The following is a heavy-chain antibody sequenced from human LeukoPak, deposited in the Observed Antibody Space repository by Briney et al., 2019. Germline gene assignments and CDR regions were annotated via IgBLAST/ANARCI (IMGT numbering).Heavy chain of an antibody. CDR2: ISGSGGST. CDR1: GFTFSSYA. D-gene: IGHD6-13*01. V-gene: IGHV3-23*01. CDR3: AKAGYSSSWYAVGDYFDY. Sequence: GGSLRLSCAASGFTFSSYAMSWVRQAPGKGLEWVSAISGSGGSTYYADSVKGRFTISRDNSKNTLYLQMNSLRAEDTAVYYCAKAGYSSSWYAVGDYFDYWGQGTLVTVSS. J-gene: IGHJ4*02.